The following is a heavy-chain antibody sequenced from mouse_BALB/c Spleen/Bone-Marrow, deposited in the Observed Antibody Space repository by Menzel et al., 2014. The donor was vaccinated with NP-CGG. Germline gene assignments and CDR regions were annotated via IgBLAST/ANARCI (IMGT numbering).Heavy chain of an antibody. Sequence: AQLQQSGSVLVRPGASVKLSCKASGYTFTSSWMHWAKQRPGQGLEWIGEVHPNSGNTNYNEKFKGKATLTVDTSSSTAYVDRSSLTSEDSAVYYCARSGFDYWGQGTTLTVST. D-gene: IGHD4-1*01. J-gene: IGHJ2*01. V-gene: IGHV1S130*01. CDR3: ARSGFDY. CDR2: VHPNSGNT. CDR1: GYTFTSSW.